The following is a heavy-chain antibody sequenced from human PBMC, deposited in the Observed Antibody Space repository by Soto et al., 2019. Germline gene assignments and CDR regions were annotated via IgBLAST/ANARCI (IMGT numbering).Heavy chain of an antibody. D-gene: IGHD6-19*01. V-gene: IGHV3-21*06. CDR1: GFTFSGYS. J-gene: IGHJ4*02. CDR3: AKFTEPGYSSIWYYFEY. CDR2: ISGRSTNI. Sequence: GGSLRLSCVGSGFTFSGYSMAWVRQAPGRGLEWVASISGRSTNIDYADSVKGRFTISRDNAKNLVSLQMSSLRGEDTALYYCAKFTEPGYSSIWYYFEYWGQGTPVTVSS.